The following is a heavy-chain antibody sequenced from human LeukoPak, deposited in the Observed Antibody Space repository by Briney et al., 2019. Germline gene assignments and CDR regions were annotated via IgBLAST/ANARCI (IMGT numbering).Heavy chain of an antibody. V-gene: IGHV3-7*01. CDR1: GFTFSSYW. Sequence: GGSLRLSCAASGFTFSSYWMSWVRQAPGKGLEWEANIKQDGSEKYYVDSVKGRFTISRDNAKNSLYLQMNSLRAEDTAVCYCARDWYCSSTSCYRYYGMDVWGQGTTVTVSS. D-gene: IGHD2-2*01. CDR3: ARDWYCSSTSCYRYYGMDV. J-gene: IGHJ6*02. CDR2: IKQDGSEK.